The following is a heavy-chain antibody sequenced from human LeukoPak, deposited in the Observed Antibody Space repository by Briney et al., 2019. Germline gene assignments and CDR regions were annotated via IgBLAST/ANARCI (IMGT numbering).Heavy chain of an antibody. V-gene: IGHV3-30*02. CDR2: IRYDGSNK. CDR3: AREETWFSTPWYYFDY. D-gene: IGHD2-2*01. CDR1: GFTFSSYG. Sequence: PGGSLRLFCAASGFTFSSYGMHWVRQAPGKGLEWVAFIRYDGSNKYYADSVKGRFTISRDNSKNTLFLQMNSLRTEDTAVFYCAREETWFSTPWYYFDYWGQGTLVTVSS. J-gene: IGHJ4*02.